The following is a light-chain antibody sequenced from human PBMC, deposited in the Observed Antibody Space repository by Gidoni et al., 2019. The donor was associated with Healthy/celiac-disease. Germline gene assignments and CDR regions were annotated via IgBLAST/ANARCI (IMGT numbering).Light chain of an antibody. J-gene: IGKJ1*01. CDR3: QQYYSTPQT. CDR1: PGVLYSSNNKNY. V-gene: IGKV4-1*01. CDR2: WAS. Sequence: DIVMTQSPDSLAVSLGERATINCKSSPGVLYSSNNKNYLAWYQQKPGQPPKLLIYWASTRESGVPDRFSGSGSGTDFTLTISSLQAEDVAVYYCQQYYSTPQTFGQGTKVEIK.